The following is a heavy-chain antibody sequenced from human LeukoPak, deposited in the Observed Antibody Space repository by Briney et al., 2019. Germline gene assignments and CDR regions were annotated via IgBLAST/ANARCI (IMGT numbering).Heavy chain of an antibody. CDR1: GGSFSGYY. Sequence: SETLSLTCAVYGGSFSGYYWSWIRQPPGKGLEWIGEINHSGSTYYNPSLKSRVTISVDTSRNQFSLKLSSVTAADTVVYYCARGRKQQLVRTTYNWFDPWGQGTLVTVSS. D-gene: IGHD6-13*01. J-gene: IGHJ5*02. V-gene: IGHV4-34*01. CDR3: ARGRKQQLVRTTYNWFDP. CDR2: INHSGST.